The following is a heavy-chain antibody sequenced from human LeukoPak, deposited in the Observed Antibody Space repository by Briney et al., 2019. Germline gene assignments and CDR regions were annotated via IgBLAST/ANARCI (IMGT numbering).Heavy chain of an antibody. V-gene: IGHV3-7*01. CDR2: IKRDGSEK. J-gene: IGHJ4*02. CDR1: GFTFSSYW. Sequence: GGSLRLSCAASGFTFSSYWMGWVRQAPGKGLDWVANIKRDGSEKYYGDSVKGRFIVSRDNAMNSLYLQMTSLRAEDTAVYYCARDKEAAVDFWSGYYPLWGQGTLVIVSS. D-gene: IGHD3-3*01. CDR3: ARDKEAAVDFWSGYYPL.